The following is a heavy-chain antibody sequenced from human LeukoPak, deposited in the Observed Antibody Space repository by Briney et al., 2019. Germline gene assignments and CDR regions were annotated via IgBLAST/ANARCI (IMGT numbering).Heavy chain of an antibody. CDR2: ISGYNGNT. J-gene: IGHJ3*02. Sequence: GASVKVSCKASGYTFTSYGFSWVRQAPGQGLEWMGWISGYNGNTNYAQKLQGRVSMTTDTSTSTAYMELRSLTSDDTAVYYCARGDPQTRDAFDIWGQGTMVTVSS. CDR3: ARGDPQTRDAFDI. CDR1: GYTFTSYG. V-gene: IGHV1-18*01.